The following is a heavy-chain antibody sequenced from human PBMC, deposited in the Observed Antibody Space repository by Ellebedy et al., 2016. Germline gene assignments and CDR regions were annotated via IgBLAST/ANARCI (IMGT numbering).Heavy chain of an antibody. D-gene: IGHD3-22*01. V-gene: IGHV1-69*13. CDR1: GGTFSSYA. CDR3: ARVAAPIPSSGYYYGY. CDR2: IIPIFGTA. Sequence: SVKVSCXASGGTFSSYAISWVRQAPGQGLEWMGGIIPIFGTANYAQKFQGRVTITADESTSTAYMELSSLRSEDTAVYYCARVAAPIPSSGYYYGYWGQGTLVTVSS. J-gene: IGHJ4*02.